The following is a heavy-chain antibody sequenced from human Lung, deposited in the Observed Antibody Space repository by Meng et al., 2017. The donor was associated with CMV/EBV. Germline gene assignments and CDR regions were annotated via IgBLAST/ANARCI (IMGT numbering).Heavy chain of an antibody. V-gene: IGHV1-18*01. CDR2: ISTYTGNT. CDR3: AREYDGSGNYGMDV. CDR1: GYTFNNYA. Sequence: SXXVSXKASGYTFNNYAIITWVRQAPGEGLEWMGQISTYTGNTIYAQKLQGRVTMTTDTSTSTAYMELRSLRSDDSSVYYCAREYDGSGNYGMDVWGQGTXVTVSS. J-gene: IGHJ6*02. D-gene: IGHD3-22*01.